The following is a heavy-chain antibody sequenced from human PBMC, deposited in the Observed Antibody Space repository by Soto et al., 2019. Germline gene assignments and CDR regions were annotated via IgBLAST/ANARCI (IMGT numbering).Heavy chain of an antibody. Sequence: QVQLVQSGAEVKKPGASVTVSCKASGYTFTSYGISWVRQAPGQGLEWMGWISAYNGNTKYAQKLQGRVTMTTDTATSTGYMELRSLRSDDTAAYYCAREPNYFDYWGQGTLVTVSS. V-gene: IGHV1-18*01. CDR2: ISAYNGNT. CDR3: AREPNYFDY. CDR1: GYTFTSYG. J-gene: IGHJ4*02.